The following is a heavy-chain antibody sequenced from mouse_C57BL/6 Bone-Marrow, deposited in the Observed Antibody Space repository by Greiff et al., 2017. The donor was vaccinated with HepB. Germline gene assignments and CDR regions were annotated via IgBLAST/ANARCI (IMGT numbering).Heavy chain of an antibody. V-gene: IGHV1-81*01. CDR2: IYPRSDNT. CDR3: ARYGNGRYFDV. CDR1: GYTFTSYG. Sequence: QVQLQQSGAELARPGASVKLSCKASGYTFTSYGISWVKQRTGQGLEWIGEIYPRSDNTYYNEKFKGKATLTADKSSSTAYMELRSLTSEDSAVYFCARYGNGRYFDVWGTGTTVTVSS. J-gene: IGHJ1*03. D-gene: IGHD2-1*01.